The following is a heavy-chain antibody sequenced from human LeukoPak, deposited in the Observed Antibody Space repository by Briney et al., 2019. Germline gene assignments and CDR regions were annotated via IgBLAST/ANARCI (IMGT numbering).Heavy chain of an antibody. V-gene: IGHV3-48*01. CDR2: ISSSSSTI. D-gene: IGHD2-2*01. CDR3: ARDHCSSTSCSSYYMDV. Sequence: YLRLSCAASGFTFSSYSTTWLPQAPGKGLAWVSYISSSSSTIYYADSVKGRFTISRDNAKNSLYLQMNSLRAEDTAVYYCARDHCSSTSCSSYYMDVWGKGTTVTVSS. CDR1: GFTFSSYS. J-gene: IGHJ6*03.